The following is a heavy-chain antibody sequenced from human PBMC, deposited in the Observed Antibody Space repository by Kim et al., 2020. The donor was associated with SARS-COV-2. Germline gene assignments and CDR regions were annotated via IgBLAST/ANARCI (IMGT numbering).Heavy chain of an antibody. Sequence: GGSLRLSCAASGFTFSNAWMSWVRQAPGKGLEWVGRIKSKTDGGTTDYAAPVKGRFTISRDDSKNTLYLQMNSLKTEDTAVYYCTTATGYSSRDAFDIWGQGTMVTVSS. CDR2: IKSKTDGGTT. V-gene: IGHV3-15*01. D-gene: IGHD6-13*01. CDR1: GFTFSNAW. J-gene: IGHJ3*02. CDR3: TTATGYSSRDAFDI.